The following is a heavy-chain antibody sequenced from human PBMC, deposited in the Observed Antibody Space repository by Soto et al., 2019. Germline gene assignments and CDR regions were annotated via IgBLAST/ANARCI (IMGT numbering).Heavy chain of an antibody. CDR3: AATLIAAIGTGHYYGMDV. D-gene: IGHD6-13*01. V-gene: IGHV1-69*06. CDR2: IIPIFGTA. CDR1: GGTFSSYA. Sequence: GGSLRLSCAASGGTFSSYAISWVRQAPGQGLEWMGGIIPIFGTANYAQKFQGRVTITADKSTSTAYMELSSLRSEDTAVYYCAATLIAAIGTGHYYGMDVWGQGTTVTVSS. J-gene: IGHJ6*02.